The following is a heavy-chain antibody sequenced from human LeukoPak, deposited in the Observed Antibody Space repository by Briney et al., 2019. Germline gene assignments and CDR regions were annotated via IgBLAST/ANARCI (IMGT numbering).Heavy chain of an antibody. Sequence: GGSLRLSCAAPGFIVDDYAMYWVRQAPGKGLEWVSLISGDGGSTYYADSVKGRFTISRDNGKNSLFLQMNSLRTEDTALYYCAKDILSEQWHDAFDIWGQGTMVTVSS. J-gene: IGHJ3*02. D-gene: IGHD6-19*01. CDR1: GFIVDDYA. V-gene: IGHV3-43*02. CDR2: ISGDGGST. CDR3: AKDILSEQWHDAFDI.